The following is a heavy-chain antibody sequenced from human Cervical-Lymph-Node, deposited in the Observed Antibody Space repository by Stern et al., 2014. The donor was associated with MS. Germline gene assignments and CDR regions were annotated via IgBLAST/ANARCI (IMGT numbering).Heavy chain of an antibody. V-gene: IGHV5-51*01. CDR1: GYTFTESW. D-gene: IGHD6-19*01. Sequence: VQLVQSGAVMKKPGESLTISCKGSGYTFTESWIDWVRQMPGKGLEWMGIIYPVDSDTRYSPSFKGQVTISVDKSIGTAYLQWDSLKASDTAMYYCARHGQWLVRDLEYWGQGTLVTVSS. CDR2: IYPVDSDT. J-gene: IGHJ4*02. CDR3: ARHGQWLVRDLEY.